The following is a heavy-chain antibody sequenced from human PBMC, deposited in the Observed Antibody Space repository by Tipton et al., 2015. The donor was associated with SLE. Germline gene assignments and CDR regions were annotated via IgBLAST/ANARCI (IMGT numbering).Heavy chain of an antibody. CDR2: IKQDGSEI. CDR1: GSVSQYSFGGLW. V-gene: IGHV3-7*03. Sequence: GSLRLSCIASGSVSQYSFGGLWMTWVRQAPGKGLEWVASIKQDGSEIRYVDSVKGRFSMSRDNSKNTLYLQMNSLRAEDTAVYYCAMRKGTAGSVSYFDYWGQGMLVTVSS. D-gene: IGHD6-13*01. CDR3: AMRKGTAGSVSYFDY. J-gene: IGHJ4*02.